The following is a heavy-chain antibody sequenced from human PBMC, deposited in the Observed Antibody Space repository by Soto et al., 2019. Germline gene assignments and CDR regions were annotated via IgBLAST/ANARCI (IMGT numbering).Heavy chain of an antibody. CDR2: ISGSGGST. J-gene: IGHJ4*02. V-gene: IGHV3-23*01. CDR3: AKVHGLLWFGELLSFDY. D-gene: IGHD3-10*01. CDR1: GFTFSSYA. Sequence: GGSLRLSCAASGFTFSSYAMSWVRQAPGKGLEWVSAISGSGGSTYYADSVKGRFTISRDNSKNTLYLQMNSLRAEDTAVYYCAKVHGLLWFGELLSFDYWGQGTLVTVSS.